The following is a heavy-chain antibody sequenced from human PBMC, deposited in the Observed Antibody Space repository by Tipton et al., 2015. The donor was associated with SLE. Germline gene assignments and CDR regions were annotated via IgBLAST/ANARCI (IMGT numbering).Heavy chain of an antibody. Sequence: TLSLTCTVSGGSISRSSYYWSWIRQPPGKGLEWIGYIYYSGSTNYNPSLKSRVTISVDTSKNQVSLKLTSVTAADTAVYYCARGGENWGLRYFDLWGRGTLVTVSS. V-gene: IGHV4-61*01. CDR1: GGSISRSSYY. CDR2: IYYSGST. J-gene: IGHJ2*01. CDR3: ARGGENWGLRYFDL. D-gene: IGHD7-27*01.